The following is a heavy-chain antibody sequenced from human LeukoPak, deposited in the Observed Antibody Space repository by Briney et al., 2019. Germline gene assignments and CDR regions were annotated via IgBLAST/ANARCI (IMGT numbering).Heavy chain of an antibody. V-gene: IGHV4-39*06. CDR3: ARDFSSSSTVYYYYMDV. D-gene: IGHD6-6*01. J-gene: IGHJ6*03. Sequence: SETLSLTCTVSGRSISSSSYYWGWIRQPPGKGLEWIGSINYRGSTYYNPSLKIRVTISVDKSKNQFTLNVNSVTAADTAIYYCARDFSSSSTVYYYYMDVWGKGTTVTVSS. CDR1: GRSISSSSYY. CDR2: INYRGST.